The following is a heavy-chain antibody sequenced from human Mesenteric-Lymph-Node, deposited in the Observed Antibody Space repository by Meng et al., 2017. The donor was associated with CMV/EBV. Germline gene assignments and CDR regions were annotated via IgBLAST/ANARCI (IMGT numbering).Heavy chain of an antibody. Sequence: TAWMSWVRQAPGKGLEWVGRIKSLSDRTHYATTDYAAPVKGRFTISRDDSKNPLFLQMNSLKTEDTAVYYCTTVGSLRRGGFGERNYWGQGTLVTVSS. CDR2: IKSLSDRTHYATT. D-gene: IGHD3-10*01. CDR3: TTVGSLRRGGFGERNY. J-gene: IGHJ4*02. CDR1: TAW. V-gene: IGHV3-15*01.